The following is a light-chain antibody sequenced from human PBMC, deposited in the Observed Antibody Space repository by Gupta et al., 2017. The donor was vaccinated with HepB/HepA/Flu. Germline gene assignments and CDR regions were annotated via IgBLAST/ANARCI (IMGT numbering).Light chain of an antibody. J-gene: IGKJ2*04. Sequence: EIVLTQSPATLSLSPGERATLSCRASQSVSKYLAWYQQKRGQAPRLLIYDASNRATGTPARSSGSGSGTDFTLTISSLEPEDFAVYYCQQRSNWPLCSFGQGTKLEIK. CDR1: QSVSKY. CDR2: DAS. V-gene: IGKV3-11*01. CDR3: QQRSNWPLCS.